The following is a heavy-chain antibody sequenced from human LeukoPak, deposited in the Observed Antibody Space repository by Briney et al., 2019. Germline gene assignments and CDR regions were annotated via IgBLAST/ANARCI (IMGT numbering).Heavy chain of an antibody. V-gene: IGHV3-23*01. Sequence: GGSLRLSCAASGFTFSSFAMSWARQAPGKGLEWVSGITASGNTAFYADFVKDRFTISRDNSKNTLYLQMNSLRAEDTAVYYCAKEGPTGYYDSSGYYAPDAFDIWGQGTMVTVSS. J-gene: IGHJ3*02. CDR3: AKEGPTGYYDSSGYYAPDAFDI. CDR2: ITASGNTA. D-gene: IGHD3-22*01. CDR1: GFTFSSFA.